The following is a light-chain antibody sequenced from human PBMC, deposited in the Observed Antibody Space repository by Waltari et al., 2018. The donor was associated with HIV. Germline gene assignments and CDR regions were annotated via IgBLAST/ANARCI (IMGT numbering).Light chain of an antibody. Sequence: QSVLTQSPSVSEAPGQSVTISCSGSDSNIGRHAVTWYQQFPGKPPRLLVYNDDLLLSGVSDRLSASKSGTSASLAINDLQSEHESHYYCAAWDDGLNGVIFGGGTKVTVL. V-gene: IGLV1-36*01. CDR2: NDD. CDR1: DSNIGRHA. CDR3: AAWDDGLNGVI. J-gene: IGLJ2*01.